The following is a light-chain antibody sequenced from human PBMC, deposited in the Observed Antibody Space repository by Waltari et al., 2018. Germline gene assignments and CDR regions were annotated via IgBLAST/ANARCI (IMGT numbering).Light chain of an antibody. J-gene: IGKJ1*01. V-gene: IGKV1-5*03. CDR3: QQYNSYSRT. CDR1: QSVSIW. Sequence: DIQMTQSPSTLSASVGDRFTITCRASQSVSIWLAWYQQKPGKAPNLLIYKASTLESGVPSRFSGSGSGTEFTLTISSLQPDDFATYYCQQYNSYSRTFGQGTKVEI. CDR2: KAS.